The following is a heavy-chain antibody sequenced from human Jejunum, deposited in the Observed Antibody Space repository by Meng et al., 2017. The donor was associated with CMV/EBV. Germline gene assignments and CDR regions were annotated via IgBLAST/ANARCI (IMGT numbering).Heavy chain of an antibody. D-gene: IGHD2-2*01. Sequence: YTFTNYGISWVRQAPGRGLEYMGWISAYDGDTNYAQKLQDRVTMTTDTSTSTAYMELRSLRSDDTAVYYCARDETNIVVEPAAIPFDYWGQGTLVTVSS. CDR2: ISAYDGDT. CDR1: YTFTNYG. J-gene: IGHJ4*02. V-gene: IGHV1-18*01. CDR3: ARDETNIVVEPAAIPFDY.